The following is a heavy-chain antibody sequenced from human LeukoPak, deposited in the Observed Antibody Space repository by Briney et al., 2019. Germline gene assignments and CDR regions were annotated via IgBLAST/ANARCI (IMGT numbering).Heavy chain of an antibody. V-gene: IGHV4-39*07. D-gene: IGHD3-10*02. J-gene: IGHJ3*02. CDR3: ARGDVDPYVFDI. Sequence: PSETLSLTCIISDDSISSSTYYWGWIRQPPGKGLEWIGTLYYSGKTYYNPSLKSRVTISIDTSKNQFSLKVNSVIAADTAVYYCARGDVDPYVFDIWGQGTMVTVSS. CDR2: LYYSGKT. CDR1: DDSISSSTYY.